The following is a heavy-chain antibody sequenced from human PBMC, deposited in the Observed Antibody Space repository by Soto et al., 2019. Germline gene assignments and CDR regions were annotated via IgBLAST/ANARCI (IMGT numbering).Heavy chain of an antibody. CDR3: AKVGKYCSGGSCYSGAFDI. V-gene: IGHV3-9*01. Sequence: GGSLRLSCAASGFTFDDYAMHWVRQAPGKGLEWVSGISWNSGSIGYADSVKGRFTISRDNAKNSLYLQMNSLRAEDTALYYCAKVGKYCSGGSCYSGAFDIWGQGTMVTVSS. J-gene: IGHJ3*02. D-gene: IGHD2-15*01. CDR2: ISWNSGSI. CDR1: GFTFDDYA.